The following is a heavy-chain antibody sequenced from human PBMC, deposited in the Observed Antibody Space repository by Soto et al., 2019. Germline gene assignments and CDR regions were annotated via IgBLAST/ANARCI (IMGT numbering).Heavy chain of an antibody. CDR1: GFTFSSYG. CDR2: ISYDGSNK. CDR3: AKEKPLTGYYPASFDY. V-gene: IGHV3-30*18. Sequence: GGSLRLSCAASGFTFSSYGMHWVRQAPGKGLEWVAVISYDGSNKYYADSVKGRFTISRDNSKNTLYLQMNSLRAEDTAVYYCAKEKPLTGYYPASFDYWGQGTLVTVSS. J-gene: IGHJ4*02. D-gene: IGHD3-9*01.